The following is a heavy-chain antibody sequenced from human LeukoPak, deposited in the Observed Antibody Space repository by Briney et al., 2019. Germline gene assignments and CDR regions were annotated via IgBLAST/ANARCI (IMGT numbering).Heavy chain of an antibody. V-gene: IGHV1-46*01. D-gene: IGHD5-18*01. CDR3: AREMNEYSYGPLFDY. CDR1: GYTFTRYY. Sequence: GASVKVSCKASGYTFTRYYMHWVRQAPGQGLEWMGRINPSGGSTTYAEEFQGRVTLTRDTSTSIVYMELSSLRSEDTAVYYCAREMNEYSYGPLFDYWGQGTLVTVSS. J-gene: IGHJ4*02. CDR2: INPSGGST.